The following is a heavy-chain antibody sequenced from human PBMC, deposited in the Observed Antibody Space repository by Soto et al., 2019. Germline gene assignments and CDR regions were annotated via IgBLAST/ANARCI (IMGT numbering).Heavy chain of an antibody. D-gene: IGHD6-13*01. J-gene: IGHJ4*02. V-gene: IGHV1-3*01. CDR1: GYSFISHA. Sequence: ASVKVSCKASGYSFISHATHWVRQAPGQGLEWMGWINAVSDNTKYSEKFQGRVTITRDTSASTAYMDLNSLRSEDTAVYYCARGTGSSWFDYWGQGTLVTVSS. CDR2: INAVSDNT. CDR3: ARGTGSSWFDY.